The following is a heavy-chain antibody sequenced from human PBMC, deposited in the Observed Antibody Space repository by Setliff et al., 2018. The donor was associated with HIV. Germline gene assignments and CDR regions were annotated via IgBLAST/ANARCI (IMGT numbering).Heavy chain of an antibody. CDR2: IIPILGVA. J-gene: IGHJ6*03. D-gene: IGHD3-3*01. V-gene: IGHV1-69*02. CDR3: VRGVQSPPHYSYYYMDV. CDR1: RSTFHSHT. Sequence: ASVKVSCKASRSTFHSHTINWVRQAPGQGLDWMGRIIPILGVANYAQRFQGKVTITADKSTSTAYMELTSLRFDDTAMYYCVRGVQSPPHYSYYYMDVWGEGTMVTVSS.